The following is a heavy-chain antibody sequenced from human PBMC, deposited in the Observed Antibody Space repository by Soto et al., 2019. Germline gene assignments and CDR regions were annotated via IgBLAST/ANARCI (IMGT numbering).Heavy chain of an antibody. V-gene: IGHV4-31*03. CDR2: IYYSGST. Sequence: SETLSLTCTVSGGSISSGGYYWSWIRQHPGKGLEWIGYIYYSGSTYYNPSLKSRVTISVDTSKNQFSLKLSSVTAADTAVYYCARSNLGYYDILTGYPWAFDIWGQGTMVTGSS. CDR3: ARSNLGYYDILTGYPWAFDI. CDR1: GGSISSGGYY. D-gene: IGHD3-9*01. J-gene: IGHJ3*02.